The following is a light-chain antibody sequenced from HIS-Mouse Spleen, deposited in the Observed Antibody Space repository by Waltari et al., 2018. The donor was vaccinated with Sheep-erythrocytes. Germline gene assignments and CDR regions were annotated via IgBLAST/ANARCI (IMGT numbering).Light chain of an antibody. CDR3: CSYACSYTVV. CDR1: SSDVGGYNY. Sequence: QSALTQPRSVSGSPGQSVTISCTGTSSDVGGYNYVSWYQQHSGKAPKLMIYDASKRPSGVPDRFAGSKSGNTASLTISGLQAEDEAYYYCCSYACSYTVVFVGGTKLTV. V-gene: IGLV2-11*01. CDR2: DAS. J-gene: IGLJ2*01.